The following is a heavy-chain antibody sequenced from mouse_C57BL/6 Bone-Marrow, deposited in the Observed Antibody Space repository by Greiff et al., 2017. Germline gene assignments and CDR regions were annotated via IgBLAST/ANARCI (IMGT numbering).Heavy chain of an antibody. V-gene: IGHV1-53*01. J-gene: IGHJ1*03. CDR3: ARLLTGTYWYFDV. CDR2: INPSNGGT. Sequence: QVQLQQPGTELVKPGASVKLSCKASGYTFTSYWMHWVKQRPGQGLEWIGNINPSNGGTNYNEKFKSKAILTVDKSSSTAYMQLSSLTSEDSAVYYCARLLTGTYWYFDVWGTGTTVTVSS. D-gene: IGHD4-1*01. CDR1: GYTFTSYW.